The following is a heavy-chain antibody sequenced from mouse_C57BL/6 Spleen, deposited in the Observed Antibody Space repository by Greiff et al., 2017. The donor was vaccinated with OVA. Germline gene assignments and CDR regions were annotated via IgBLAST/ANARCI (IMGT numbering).Heavy chain of an antibody. Sequence: VKLQESGAELVKPGASVKISCKASGYAFSSYWMNWVKQRPGKGLEWIGQIYPGDGDTNYNGKFKGKATLTADKSSSTAYMQLSSLTSEDSAVYFCARSNDYDEDPYAMDYWGQGTSVTVSS. CDR3: ARSNDYDEDPYAMDY. CDR1: GYAFSSYW. D-gene: IGHD2-4*01. J-gene: IGHJ4*01. V-gene: IGHV1-80*01. CDR2: IYPGDGDT.